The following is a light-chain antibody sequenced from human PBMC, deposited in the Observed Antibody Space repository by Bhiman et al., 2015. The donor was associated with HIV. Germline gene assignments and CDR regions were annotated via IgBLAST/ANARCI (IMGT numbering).Light chain of an antibody. CDR2: DND. V-gene: IGLV1-51*01. CDR1: TSNIGSNY. J-gene: IGLJ1*01. Sequence: QSVLTQPPSVSAPPGQKVTISCSGTTSNIGSNYVAWYQQLPGTAPKLLIYDNDKRPSGIPDRISASKSGTSATLDITRLQTGDEADYYCGTWDGTLSLYVFGTGTKVTVL. CDR3: GTWDGTLSLYV.